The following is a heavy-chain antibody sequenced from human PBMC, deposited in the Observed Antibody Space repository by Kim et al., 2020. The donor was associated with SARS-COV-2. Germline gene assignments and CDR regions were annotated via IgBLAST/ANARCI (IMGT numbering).Heavy chain of an antibody. CDR3: ERGYTRYSYGAPSVD. V-gene: IGHV1-69*13. CDR1: GGTFSSYA. CDR2: IIPIFGTA. Sequence: SVKVSCKASGGTFSSYAISWVRQAPGQGLEWMGGIIPIFGTANYAQKFQGRVTITADESTSTAYMELSSLRSEDTAVYYCERGYTRYSYGAPSVDWGQGTLVTVSS. D-gene: IGHD5-18*01. J-gene: IGHJ4*02.